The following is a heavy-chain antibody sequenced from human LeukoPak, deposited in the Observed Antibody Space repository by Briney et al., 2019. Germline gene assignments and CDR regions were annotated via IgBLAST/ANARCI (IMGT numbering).Heavy chain of an antibody. CDR1: GGTFSSYA. CDR2: IIPIFGTA. Sequence: ASVKVSCKASGGTFSSYAISWVRQAPGQGLEWMGGIIPIFGTANYAQKFQGRVTITADESTSTAYMELSSLRSEDTAVYYCARLTLGVVIIPDYYYMDVWGKGTTVTVSS. D-gene: IGHD3-3*01. CDR3: ARLTLGVVIIPDYYYMDV. V-gene: IGHV1-69*13. J-gene: IGHJ6*03.